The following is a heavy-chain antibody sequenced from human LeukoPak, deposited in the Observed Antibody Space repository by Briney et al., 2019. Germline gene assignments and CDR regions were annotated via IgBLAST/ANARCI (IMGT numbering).Heavy chain of an antibody. D-gene: IGHD1-1*01. Sequence: GGSLRLSCAASGFTFSSYWVHWVRQAPGKGLVWVSRINSDGSSTSYADSVKGRFTISRDNAKNTLYLQMNSLRAEDTAVYYCARDVGDWNDDDYWGQGTLVTVSS. V-gene: IGHV3-74*01. CDR3: ARDVGDWNDDDY. CDR1: GFTFSSYW. J-gene: IGHJ4*02. CDR2: INSDGSST.